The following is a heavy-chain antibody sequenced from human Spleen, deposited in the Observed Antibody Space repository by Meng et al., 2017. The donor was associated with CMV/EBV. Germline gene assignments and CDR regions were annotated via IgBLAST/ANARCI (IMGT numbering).Heavy chain of an antibody. CDR2: LSSSSLTI. CDR1: YFTFSCFY. V-gene: IGHV3-11*04. CDR3: ASGSYPGFDY. Sequence: LFFTTSYFTFSCFYITWCRQVPGDTLKCLSYLSSSSLTIYYADSMQGRFTVSRNNAKNSLYLQMNSLRVEDTALYYCASGSYPGFDYWGQETLVTVSS. J-gene: IGHJ4*02. D-gene: IGHD1-26*01.